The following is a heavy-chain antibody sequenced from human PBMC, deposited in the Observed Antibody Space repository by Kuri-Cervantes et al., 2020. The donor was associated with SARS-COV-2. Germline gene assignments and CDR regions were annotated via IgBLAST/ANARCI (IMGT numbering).Heavy chain of an antibody. Sequence: ASVKVSCKASGYTFTSYGISWVRQAPGQGLEWMGWISAYNGNTNYAQKFQGRVTMTRDTSISTAYMELSSLRSEDTAVYYCASELGYYGSGSHFDYWGQGTLVTVSS. J-gene: IGHJ4*02. CDR2: ISAYNGNT. V-gene: IGHV1-18*01. CDR1: GYTFTSYG. D-gene: IGHD3-10*01. CDR3: ASELGYYGSGSHFDY.